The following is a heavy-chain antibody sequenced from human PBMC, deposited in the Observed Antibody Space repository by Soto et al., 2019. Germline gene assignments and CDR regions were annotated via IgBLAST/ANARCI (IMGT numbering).Heavy chain of an antibody. CDR1: GYSFTSYV. CDR2: ISAYNGNT. Sequence: ASVKVSCKAAGYSFTSYVSSWVRQAPGQGLEWMGWISAYNGNTNYAQKLQGRVTMTTDTSTSTAYMELRSLRSDDTAVYYCARDLDYDFWSGYLFDYWGQGTLVTVSS. D-gene: IGHD3-3*01. J-gene: IGHJ4*02. CDR3: ARDLDYDFWSGYLFDY. V-gene: IGHV1-18*01.